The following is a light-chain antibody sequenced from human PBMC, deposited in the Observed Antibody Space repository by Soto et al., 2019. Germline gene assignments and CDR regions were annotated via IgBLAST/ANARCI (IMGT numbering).Light chain of an antibody. CDR2: DVS. V-gene: IGLV2-14*01. CDR1: SSDVGSYNY. Sequence: QSVLTQPASVSGSPGQWITISCTGTSSDVGSYNYVSWYQQHAGKAPKLMIYDVSDRPSGVSKRFSGSKSGNTASLTISGLLAEDDADYYCCSYTSSSTLVFGTGTQLTVL. CDR3: CSYTSSSTLV. J-gene: IGLJ1*01.